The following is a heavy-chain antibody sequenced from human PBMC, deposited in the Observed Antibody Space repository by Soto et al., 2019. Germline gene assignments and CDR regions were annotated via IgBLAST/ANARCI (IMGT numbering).Heavy chain of an antibody. CDR2: IIPIFGTA. D-gene: IGHD6-13*01. CDR1: GGTFSSYA. J-gene: IGHJ5*02. CDR3: AKDEVIYSAVWHPRRNRFDP. Sequence: QVQLVQSGAEVKKPGSSVKVSCKASGGTFSSYAISWVRQAPGQGLEWMGGIIPIFGTANYAQKLQGRVTITTNESTNTAYMELSNLKSEDTAVYYSAKDEVIYSAVWHPRRNRFDPWGQGTLVTGSS. V-gene: IGHV1-69*01.